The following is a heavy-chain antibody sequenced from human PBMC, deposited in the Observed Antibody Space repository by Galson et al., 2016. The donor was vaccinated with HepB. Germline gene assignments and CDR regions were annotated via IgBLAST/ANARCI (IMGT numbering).Heavy chain of an antibody. Sequence: SETLSLTCTVSGGSISSTTNWWSWVRQSPGQGLEWIGEIYHSGDTNYNPSLTSRATISVDTSRNQFSLSLSSVTAADTAVYYCARDCTGGTCKFAGYDAFDIWGQGTTVTVSS. CDR3: ARDCTGGTCKFAGYDAFDI. CDR2: IYHSGDT. V-gene: IGHV4-4*02. CDR1: GGSISSTTNW. D-gene: IGHD2-8*02. J-gene: IGHJ3*02.